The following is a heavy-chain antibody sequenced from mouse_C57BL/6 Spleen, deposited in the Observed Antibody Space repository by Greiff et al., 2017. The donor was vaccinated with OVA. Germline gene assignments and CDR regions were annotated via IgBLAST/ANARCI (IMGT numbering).Heavy chain of an antibody. CDR3: ARRYDYDGAWFAY. CDR1: GYAFSSSW. D-gene: IGHD2-4*01. Sequence: QVQLQQSGPELVKPGASVKISCKASGYAFSSSWMNWVKQMPGKGLEWIGRIYPGDGDTNYNGKFKGKATLTADKSSSTAYMQLSSLTSEDSAVCFCARRYDYDGAWFAYWGQGTLVTVSA. J-gene: IGHJ3*01. CDR2: IYPGDGDT. V-gene: IGHV1-82*01.